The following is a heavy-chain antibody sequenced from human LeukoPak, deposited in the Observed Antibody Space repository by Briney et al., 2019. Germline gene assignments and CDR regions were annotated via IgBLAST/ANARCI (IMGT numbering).Heavy chain of an antibody. CDR1: GFTFSNYS. CDR3: ARDNGDYPYYYYYGMDV. CDR2: ISSSSGYI. Sequence: GASLRLSCAASGFTFSNYSMNWVRQAPGKGLEWVSSISSSSGYIYYAGSMKGRFTISRDNAKNSLYLQMNSLRAEDTAVYYCARDNGDYPYYYYYGMDVWGKGTTVTVSS. V-gene: IGHV3-21*01. D-gene: IGHD4-17*01. J-gene: IGHJ6*04.